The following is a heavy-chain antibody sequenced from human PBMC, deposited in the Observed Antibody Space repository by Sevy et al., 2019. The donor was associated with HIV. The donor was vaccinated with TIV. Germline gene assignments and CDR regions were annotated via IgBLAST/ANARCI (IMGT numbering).Heavy chain of an antibody. Sequence: GGSLRLSCAASGFAFRGSAIHWVRQASGKGLEWIGRIRSKGNSFATDYVPSVKGRFTISRDDSKKTAYLEMSSLKIDDTAVYYCAGQVGDTVMAIFDCWGQRTLVTVSS. V-gene: IGHV3-73*01. CDR1: GFAFRGSA. J-gene: IGHJ4*02. CDR3: AGQVGDTVMAIFDC. D-gene: IGHD1-26*01. CDR2: IRSKGNSFAT.